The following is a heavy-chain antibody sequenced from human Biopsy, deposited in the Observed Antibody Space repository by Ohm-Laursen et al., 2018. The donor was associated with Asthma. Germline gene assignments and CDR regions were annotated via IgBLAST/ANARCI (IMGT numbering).Heavy chain of an antibody. D-gene: IGHD2-21*02. CDR3: ARGWNCGGDCYSLDS. Sequence: TLSLTCPVSGDSIDSGDYSWTWIRQSPGVGLEWIGYIYRNGDTYYNPTLKNRVTISIDRSKNQFSLRLRFVTAADTAVYYCARGWNCGGDCYSLDSWGQGTLVTVSS. CDR2: IYRNGDT. CDR1: GDSIDSGDYS. V-gene: IGHV4-30-2*06. J-gene: IGHJ4*02.